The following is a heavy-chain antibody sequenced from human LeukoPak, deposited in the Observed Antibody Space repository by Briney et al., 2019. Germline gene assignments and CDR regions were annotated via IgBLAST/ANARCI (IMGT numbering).Heavy chain of an antibody. Sequence: GASVKVSCKASGGTFSSYAISWVRQAPGQGLEWMGRIIPILGIANYAQKFQGRVTMTTDTSTSTAYMELRSLRSDDTAVYYCARVVVGDIVVVPAAPWGQGTLVTVSS. D-gene: IGHD2-2*01. CDR3: ARVVVGDIVVVPAAP. CDR2: IIPILGIA. J-gene: IGHJ5*02. V-gene: IGHV1-69*04. CDR1: GGTFSSYA.